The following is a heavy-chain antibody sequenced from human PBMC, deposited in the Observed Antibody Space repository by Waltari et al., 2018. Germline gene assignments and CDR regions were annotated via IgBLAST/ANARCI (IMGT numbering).Heavy chain of an antibody. CDR3: STQPWGPDY. Sequence: EVQLVESGGGLVKPGGSLSPPCAASGFTFSNAWMSWVRQAPGKGLEGVGRIKSKTDGGTTDYAAPVKGRFTISRDDSTDTLYLQMNSLKTEDTAVYYCSTQPWGPDYWGQGTLVTVSS. CDR1: GFTFSNAW. J-gene: IGHJ4*02. CDR2: IKSKTDGGTT. V-gene: IGHV3-15*01. D-gene: IGHD3-16*01.